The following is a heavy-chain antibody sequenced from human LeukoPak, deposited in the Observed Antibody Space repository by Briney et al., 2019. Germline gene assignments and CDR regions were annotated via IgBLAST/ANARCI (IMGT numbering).Heavy chain of an antibody. J-gene: IGHJ6*02. Sequence: GGSLRLSCAASGFTFSDYYMSWIRQAPGKGLEWVSVIYSGGSTYYADSVKGRFTTSRDNSKNTLYLQMNSLRAEDTAVYYCARDLPPYDSSGYYGMDVWGQGTTVTVSS. V-gene: IGHV3-53*01. CDR1: GFTFSDYY. CDR3: ARDLPPYDSSGYYGMDV. CDR2: IYSGGST. D-gene: IGHD3-22*01.